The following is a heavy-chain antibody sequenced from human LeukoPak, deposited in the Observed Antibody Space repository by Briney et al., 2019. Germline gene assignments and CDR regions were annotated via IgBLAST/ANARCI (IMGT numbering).Heavy chain of an antibody. CDR1: GFTFSSYA. V-gene: IGHV3-23*01. J-gene: IGHJ5*02. Sequence: GGSLRVSCAASGFTFSSYAMSWVRQAPGNGLEWVSAISGSGGSTYYADSVKGRFTISRDNSKNTLYLQMNSLRAEDTAVYYCAKEVRFLEWPNWFDPWGQGTLVTVSS. D-gene: IGHD3-3*01. CDR2: ISGSGGST. CDR3: AKEVRFLEWPNWFDP.